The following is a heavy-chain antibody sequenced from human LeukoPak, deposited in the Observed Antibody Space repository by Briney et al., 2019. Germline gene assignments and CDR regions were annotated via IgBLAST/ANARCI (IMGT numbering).Heavy chain of an antibody. CDR3: ARKMGREFDY. CDR2: ISSSSSYI. D-gene: IGHD5-24*01. CDR1: GFTFSSYS. Sequence: GGSLRLSCAASGFTFSSYSMNWVRQAPGKGLEWVSSISSSSSYIYYADSVKGRFTISRDNAKNSLYQQMNSLRAEDTAVYYCARKMGREFDYWGQGTLVTVPS. J-gene: IGHJ4*02. V-gene: IGHV3-21*01.